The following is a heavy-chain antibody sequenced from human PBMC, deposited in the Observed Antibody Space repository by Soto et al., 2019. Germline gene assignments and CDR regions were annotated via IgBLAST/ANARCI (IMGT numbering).Heavy chain of an antibody. CDR1: GFPFGYYW. Sequence: PGGSLRLSCVASGFPFGYYWMSWVRQAPGKGLEWLATIRMDASEKKYVDSVKGRFTMSRDNAKNSLYLQMDSLRTEDTAVYYCARDPPLSMIVVVGVDDFWGQGILVTVSS. D-gene: IGHD3-22*01. V-gene: IGHV3-7*01. J-gene: IGHJ4*02. CDR3: ARDPPLSMIVVVGVDDF. CDR2: IRMDASEK.